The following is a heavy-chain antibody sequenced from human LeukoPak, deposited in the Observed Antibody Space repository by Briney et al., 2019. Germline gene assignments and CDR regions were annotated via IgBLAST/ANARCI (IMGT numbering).Heavy chain of an antibody. Sequence: GGSLRLSCATSGFTSSNYEMNWVRQAPGKGLEWISYITSSGGTTFYADSVKGRFTISRDNAKNSLYLQMNSLRAEDTAVYYCARGDCTTNCYVSYWGQGTLVTVSS. V-gene: IGHV3-48*03. J-gene: IGHJ4*02. CDR3: ARGDCTTNCYVSY. D-gene: IGHD2-2*01. CDR1: GFTSSNYE. CDR2: ITSSGGTT.